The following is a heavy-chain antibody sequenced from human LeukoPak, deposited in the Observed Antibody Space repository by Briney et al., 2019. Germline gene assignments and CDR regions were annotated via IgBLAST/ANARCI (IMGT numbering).Heavy chain of an antibody. CDR2: ISFDGSFE. D-gene: IGHD3-10*01. CDR1: GFSFSRFA. CDR3: GKGGGMVRGVSHFDI. V-gene: IGHV3-30*14. J-gene: IGHJ3*02. Sequence: PGGSLRLSCAASGFSFSRFAMHWVRQAPGKGLEWVTIISFDGSFEYYADSVKGRFTISRDNSKNTLYLQMSSLRAEDTAVYYCGKGGGMVRGVSHFDIWGQGTMVTVSS.